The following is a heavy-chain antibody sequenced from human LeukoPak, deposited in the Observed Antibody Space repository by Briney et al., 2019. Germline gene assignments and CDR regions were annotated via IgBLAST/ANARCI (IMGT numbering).Heavy chain of an antibody. CDR3: ARGGSSGWYTEFDY. V-gene: IGHV4-59*01. CDR2: IYYSGST. D-gene: IGHD6-19*01. J-gene: IGHJ4*02. Sequence: PSETLSLTCTVSGGSISSYYWSWIRQPPGKGLEWIEYIYYSGSTNYNPSLKSRVTISVDTSKNQFSLKLSSVTAADTAVYYCARGGSSGWYTEFDYWGQGTLVTVSS. CDR1: GGSISSYY.